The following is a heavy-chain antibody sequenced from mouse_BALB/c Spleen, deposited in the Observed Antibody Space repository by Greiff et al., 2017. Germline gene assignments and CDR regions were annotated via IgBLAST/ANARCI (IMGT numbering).Heavy chain of an antibody. Sequence: QVQLQQSGPELVRPGESVKISCKGSGYTFTDYAMHWVKQSHAKSLEWIGVISIYYDNTNYNQKFKGKATMTVDKSSSTAYMELARLTSEDSAIYYCARDGNYERDAMDYWGQGTSVTVSS. CDR3: ARDGNYERDAMDY. CDR2: ISIYYDNT. V-gene: IGHV1-67*01. J-gene: IGHJ4*01. D-gene: IGHD2-1*01. CDR1: GYTFTDYA.